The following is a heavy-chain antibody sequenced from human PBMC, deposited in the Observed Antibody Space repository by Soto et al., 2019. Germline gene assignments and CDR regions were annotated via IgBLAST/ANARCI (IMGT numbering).Heavy chain of an antibody. CDR1: GYTFTSYG. CDR3: ARGAGDCSSTSCYKWLYYYYYMDV. J-gene: IGHJ6*03. V-gene: IGHV1-18*01. Sequence: QVRLVQSGAEVQKPGASVKVSCKTSGYTFTSYGISWVRQAPGQGLEWMGWISVYDGNTNFAQKFQGRVTMTTDTSTSTVYMELGSLRSDDTAVYYCARGAGDCSSTSCYKWLYYYYYMDVWGRGTTVTVSS. D-gene: IGHD2-2*02. CDR2: ISVYDGNT.